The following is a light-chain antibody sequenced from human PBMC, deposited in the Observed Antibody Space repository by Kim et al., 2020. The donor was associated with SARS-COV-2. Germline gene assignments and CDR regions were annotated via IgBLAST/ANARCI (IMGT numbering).Light chain of an antibody. CDR3: QKYDGAPWT. J-gene: IGKJ1*01. Sequence: GDRVTITCRTSQFISHYLAWYQQKPGKVPQLLIYDASTLQPGVPSRFSGTASVTEFTLTINSLQPEDVATYYCQKYDGAPWTFGQGTKVDIK. CDR2: DAS. CDR1: QFISHY. V-gene: IGKV1-27*01.